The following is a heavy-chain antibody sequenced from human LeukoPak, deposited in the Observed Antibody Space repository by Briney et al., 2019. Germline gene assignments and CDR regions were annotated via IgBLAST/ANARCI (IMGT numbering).Heavy chain of an antibody. D-gene: IGHD6-13*01. Sequence: GGSLRLSCAASGFTFDDYAMHWVRQAPGKGLEWVSGISWNSGSIGYADSVKGRFTISRDNAKNSLYLQMNSLRAEDTAVYYCARGRIAAAATLFYWGQGTLVTVSS. CDR1: GFTFDDYA. J-gene: IGHJ4*02. CDR2: ISWNSGSI. CDR3: ARGRIAAAATLFY. V-gene: IGHV3-9*01.